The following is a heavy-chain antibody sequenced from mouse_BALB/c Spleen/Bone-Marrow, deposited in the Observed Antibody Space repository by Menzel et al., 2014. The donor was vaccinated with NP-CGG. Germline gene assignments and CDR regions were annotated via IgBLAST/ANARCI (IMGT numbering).Heavy chain of an antibody. Sequence: EVQLQQSGPELVKPGASMKISCKASGYSFTAYTMNWVKQSHGKSLEWIGLINPYNGGTSYNQKFKGKATLTVDKSSSTAYMELLSLTSEDSAVYYCARWDWDGYAMDYWGQGTSVTVSS. V-gene: IGHV1-18*01. J-gene: IGHJ4*01. CDR2: INPYNGGT. CDR3: ARWDWDGYAMDY. D-gene: IGHD4-1*01. CDR1: GYSFTAYT.